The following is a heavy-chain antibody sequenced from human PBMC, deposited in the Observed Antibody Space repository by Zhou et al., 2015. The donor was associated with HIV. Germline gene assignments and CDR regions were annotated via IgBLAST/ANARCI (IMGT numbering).Heavy chain of an antibody. J-gene: IGHJ3*02. CDR2: INPNSGGT. CDR3: ARDQSSGSYYIDADAFDI. D-gene: IGHD1-26*01. V-gene: IGHV1-2*02. CDR1: GYTFTGYY. Sequence: QVQLVQSGAEVKKPGASVKVSCKASGYTFTGYYMHWVRQAPGQGLEWMGWINPNSGGTNYAQKFQGRVTMTRDTSISTAYMELSRLRSDDTAVYYCARDQSSGSYYIDADAFDIWGQGTMVTVSS.